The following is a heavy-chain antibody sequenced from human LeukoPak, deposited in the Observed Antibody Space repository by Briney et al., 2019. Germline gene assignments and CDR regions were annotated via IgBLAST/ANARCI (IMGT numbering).Heavy chain of an antibody. Sequence: SETLSLTCTVSGGSISSYYWSWIRQPPGKGLEWIGYIYYSGSTNYNPSLKSRVTISVDTSKNQFSLKLSSVTAADTAVYYCARGLRGPTDYMDVWGKGTTVTISS. CDR3: ARGLRGPTDYMDV. J-gene: IGHJ6*03. CDR2: IYYSGST. D-gene: IGHD3-10*01. CDR1: GGSISSYY. V-gene: IGHV4-59*01.